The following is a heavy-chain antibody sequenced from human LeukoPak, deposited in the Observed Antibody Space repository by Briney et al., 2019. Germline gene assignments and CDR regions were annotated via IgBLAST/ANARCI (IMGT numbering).Heavy chain of an antibody. CDR1: GFPFSSNY. CDR3: ARAGSSGWYWVY. Sequence: PGGSLRLSCAASGFPFSSNYMSGVRQAPGKGLEGVSVIYSGGRTYYADPVQGRFTISRDNSKNTLYLQMNSLRAEDTAVYYCARAGSSGWYWVYWGQGTLVTVSS. V-gene: IGHV3-53*01. CDR2: IYSGGRT. D-gene: IGHD6-19*01. J-gene: IGHJ4*02.